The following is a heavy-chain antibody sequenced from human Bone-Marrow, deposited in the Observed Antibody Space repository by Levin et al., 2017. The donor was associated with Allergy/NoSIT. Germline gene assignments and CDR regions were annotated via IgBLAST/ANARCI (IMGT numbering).Heavy chain of an antibody. D-gene: IGHD2-21*02. CDR2: ISSSGSTI. CDR1: GFTFSDYY. J-gene: IGHJ4*02. Sequence: NAGGSLRLSCAASGFTFSDYYMSWIRQAPGKGLEWVSYISSSGSTIYYADSVKGRFTISRDNAKNSLYLQMNSLRAEDTAVYYCAGSPGVVVTAIPFFDYWGQGTLVTVPS. V-gene: IGHV3-11*01. CDR3: AGSPGVVVTAIPFFDY.